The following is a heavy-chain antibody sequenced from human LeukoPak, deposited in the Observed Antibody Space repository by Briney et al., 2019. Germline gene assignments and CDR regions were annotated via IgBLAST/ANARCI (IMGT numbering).Heavy chain of an antibody. Sequence: PGGSLRLSCAASGFTLSSYAMSWVRQAPGKGLEWVSAISGSGGSTYYADSVKGRFTISRDNSKSTLYLQMNSLRAEDTAVYYCAKVYYYGSGSYYNDAFDIWGQGTMVTVSS. V-gene: IGHV3-23*01. D-gene: IGHD3-10*01. CDR2: ISGSGGST. CDR3: AKVYYYGSGSYYNDAFDI. CDR1: GFTLSSYA. J-gene: IGHJ3*02.